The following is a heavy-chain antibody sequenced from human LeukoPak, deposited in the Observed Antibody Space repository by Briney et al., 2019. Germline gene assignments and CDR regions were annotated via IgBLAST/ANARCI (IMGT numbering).Heavy chain of an antibody. J-gene: IGHJ4*02. CDR3: AGTLVVITTLFDY. V-gene: IGHV4-38-2*01. CDR2: IYHSGST. CDR1: GGSFSGYY. Sequence: SETLSLTCAVYGGSFSGYYWGWIRQPPGKGLEWIGSIYHSGSTYYNPSLKSRVTISVDTSKNQFSLKLSSVTAADTAVYYCAGTLVVITTLFDYWGQGTLVTVSS. D-gene: IGHD3-22*01.